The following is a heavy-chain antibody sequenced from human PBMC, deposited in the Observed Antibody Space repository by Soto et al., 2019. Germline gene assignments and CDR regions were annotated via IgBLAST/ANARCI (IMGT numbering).Heavy chain of an antibody. CDR1: GYTFTSYA. V-gene: IGHV1-3*01. J-gene: IGHJ4*02. Sequence: ASVKVSCKASGYTFTSYAMHWVRQAPGQRLEWMGWINAGNGNTKYSQKFQGRVTITRDTSINTAYMEVNRLKSNDSAVYYCARTRIQLWTPDYWGQGTLVTVSS. D-gene: IGHD5-18*01. CDR2: INAGNGNT. CDR3: ARTRIQLWTPDY.